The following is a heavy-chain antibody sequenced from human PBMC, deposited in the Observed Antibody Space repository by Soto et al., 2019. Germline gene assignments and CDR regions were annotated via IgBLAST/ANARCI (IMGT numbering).Heavy chain of an antibody. Sequence: GGSLRLSCVASGFTFSTDSMNWVRQAPGKGLEWVAHISGSGGSTYYADSVKGRFTISRDNSKNTLYLQMNSLRAEDTAVYYCAYSSTPFDYWGQGTLVTVSS. J-gene: IGHJ4*02. D-gene: IGHD6-13*01. CDR1: GFTFSTDS. V-gene: IGHV3-23*01. CDR3: AYSSTPFDY. CDR2: ISGSGGST.